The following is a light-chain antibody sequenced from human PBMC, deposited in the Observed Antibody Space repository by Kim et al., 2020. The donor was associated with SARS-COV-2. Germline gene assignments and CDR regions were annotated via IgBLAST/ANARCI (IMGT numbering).Light chain of an antibody. CDR1: KLGDKY. V-gene: IGLV3-1*01. CDR2: QDS. Sequence: SVAPGQTASITCSGDKLGDKYACWYQQKPGQSPVLVIYQDSKRPSGIPERFSGSNSGNTATLTISGTQAMDEADYYCQAWDSNLGVFGGGTQLTVL. CDR3: QAWDSNLGV. J-gene: IGLJ3*02.